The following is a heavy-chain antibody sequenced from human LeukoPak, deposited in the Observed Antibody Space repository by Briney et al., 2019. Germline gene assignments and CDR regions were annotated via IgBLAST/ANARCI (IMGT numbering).Heavy chain of an antibody. CDR2: ISPGGEIP. CDR3: AKDRPLAPY. CDR1: GFTFSIYG. J-gene: IGHJ4*02. D-gene: IGHD3-3*02. Sequence: GGTLRLSCAASGFTFSIYGMNWVRQAPGKGLEWVSGISPGGEIPYYADSVKGRFTISRDNSKNTLYLQMNSLRAEDTAVYYCAKDRPLAPYWGQGTLVTVSS. V-gene: IGHV3-23*01.